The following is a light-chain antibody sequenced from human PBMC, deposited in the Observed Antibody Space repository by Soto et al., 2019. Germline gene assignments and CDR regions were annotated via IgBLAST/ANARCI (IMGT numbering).Light chain of an antibody. CDR3: QQYNSWT. J-gene: IGKJ1*01. V-gene: IGKV1-5*01. Sequence: DIQMTQSPSTLSASVGDRVTITCRASQSISSWLAWYQQKPGKAPKLLIYDASSLESGVPSRFSGSGSGTEFTLTISSLQPDDSATYYCQQYNSWTFGQGTKVDIK. CDR2: DAS. CDR1: QSISSW.